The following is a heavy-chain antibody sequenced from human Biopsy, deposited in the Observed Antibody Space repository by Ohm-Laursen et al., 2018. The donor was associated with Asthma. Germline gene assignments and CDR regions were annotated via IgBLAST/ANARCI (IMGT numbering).Heavy chain of an antibody. V-gene: IGHV3-33*01. Sequence: SLRLSCAASGFTFSSYGTHWVRQAPGKGLEWVAVIWYDGSNKYYADSVKGRFTISRDNSKNTLYLQMNSLRAEDTAVYYCARDPAGYYYFDYWGQGTLVTVSS. CDR3: ARDPAGYYYFDY. D-gene: IGHD3-22*01. CDR2: IWYDGSNK. CDR1: GFTFSSYG. J-gene: IGHJ4*02.